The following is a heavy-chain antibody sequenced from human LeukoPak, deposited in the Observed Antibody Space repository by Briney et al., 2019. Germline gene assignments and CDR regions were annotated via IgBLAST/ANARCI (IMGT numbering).Heavy chain of an antibody. J-gene: IGHJ4*02. Sequence: GGSLRLSCAASGFTFSSYGMSWVRQAPGKGLEWVSAISGRGGSTYYADSVKGRFTISRDNAKNSLYLQMNSLRAEDTAVYYCARVFYDSSGYYYLLYWGQGTLVTVSS. CDR1: GFTFSSYG. CDR3: ARVFYDSSGYYYLLY. V-gene: IGHV3-23*01. CDR2: ISGRGGST. D-gene: IGHD3-22*01.